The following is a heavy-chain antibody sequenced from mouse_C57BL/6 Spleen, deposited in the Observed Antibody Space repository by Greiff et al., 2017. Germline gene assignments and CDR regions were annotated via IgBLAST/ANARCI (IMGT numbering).Heavy chain of an antibody. CDR3: ARLITTVVAAQDYAMDY. V-gene: IGHV1-7*01. J-gene: IGHJ4*01. CDR2: INPSSGYT. CDR1: GYTFTSYW. D-gene: IGHD1-1*01. Sequence: VKLVESGAELAKPGASVKLSCKASGYTFTSYWMHWVKQRPGQGLEWIGYINPSSGYTKYNQKFKDKATLTADKSSSTAYMQLSSLTYEDSAVYYCARLITTVVAAQDYAMDYWGQGTSVTVSS.